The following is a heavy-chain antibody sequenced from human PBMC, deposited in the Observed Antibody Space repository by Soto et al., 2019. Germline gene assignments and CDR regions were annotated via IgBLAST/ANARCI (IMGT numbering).Heavy chain of an antibody. D-gene: IGHD3-10*01. J-gene: IGHJ5*02. CDR1: GGSFSGYY. CDR3: ARSMYYYGSGSCWFDP. CDR2: INHSGST. Sequence: SETLSLTCAVYGGSFSGYYWSWIRQPPGKGLEWIGEINHSGSTNYNPSLKSRVTISVDTSKNQFSLKLSSVTAADTAVYYCARSMYYYGSGSCWFDPWGQGTLVTVSS. V-gene: IGHV4-34*01.